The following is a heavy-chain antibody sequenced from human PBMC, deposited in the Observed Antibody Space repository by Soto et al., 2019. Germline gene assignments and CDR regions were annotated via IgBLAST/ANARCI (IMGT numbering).Heavy chain of an antibody. CDR1: GGSISSYY. J-gene: IGHJ4*02. D-gene: IGHD2-2*01. CDR2: IYYSGST. Sequence: QVQLQESGPGLVKPSETLSLTCPVSGGSISSYYWSWIRQPPGKGLEWIGYIYYSGSTNYNPSLKSRVTISVDTSKNQFSLKLSSVTAADTAVYYCARLGTSWFDYWGQGTLVTVSS. V-gene: IGHV4-59*01. CDR3: ARLGTSWFDY.